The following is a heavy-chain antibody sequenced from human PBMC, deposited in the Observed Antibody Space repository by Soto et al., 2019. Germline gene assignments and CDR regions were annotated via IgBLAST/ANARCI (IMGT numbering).Heavy chain of an antibody. CDR1: GFTFSNAW. Sequence: EVQLVESGGGLVKPGGSLRLSCAASGFTFSNAWMNWVRQAPGKGLEWVGRIKSKTDGGTTDYAAPVKGRFTISRDDSKNTLYLQMNSLKTEDTAVYYCTTVHGTVAARPVRHYYYGMDVWGQGTTVTVSS. CDR3: TTVHGTVAARPVRHYYYGMDV. J-gene: IGHJ6*02. D-gene: IGHD6-6*01. V-gene: IGHV3-15*07. CDR2: IKSKTDGGTT.